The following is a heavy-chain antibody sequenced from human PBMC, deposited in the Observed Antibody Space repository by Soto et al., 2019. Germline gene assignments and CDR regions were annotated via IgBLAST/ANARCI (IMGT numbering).Heavy chain of an antibody. V-gene: IGHV3-30-3*01. CDR3: VRDRHVDTAMQFDY. CDR2: ISYDSSNK. D-gene: IGHD5-18*01. Sequence: ESGGGVVQPGRSLRLSCAASGFTFSGYAMHWVRQAPGKGLEWVAVISYDSSNKYYADSVKGRFTVSRDNSKNTLYLQMDSLRAEDTAVYYCVRDRHVDTAMQFDYWGQGTPITVSS. CDR1: GFTFSGYA. J-gene: IGHJ4*02.